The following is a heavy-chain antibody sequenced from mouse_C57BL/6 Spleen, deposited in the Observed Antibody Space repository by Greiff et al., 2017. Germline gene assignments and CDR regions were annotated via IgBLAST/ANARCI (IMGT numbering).Heavy chain of an antibody. Sequence: QVQLQQPGAELVKPGASVKLSCKASGYTFTSYWMHWVKQRPGQGLEWIGMIHPNSGSTNYNEKFKSKATLTVDKSSSTAYMQLSSLTSEDSAVYYCARFSPYDGYGSYAMDYWGQGTSVTVSS. D-gene: IGHD2-3*01. CDR2: IHPNSGST. CDR1: GYTFTSYW. J-gene: IGHJ4*01. V-gene: IGHV1-64*01. CDR3: ARFSPYDGYGSYAMDY.